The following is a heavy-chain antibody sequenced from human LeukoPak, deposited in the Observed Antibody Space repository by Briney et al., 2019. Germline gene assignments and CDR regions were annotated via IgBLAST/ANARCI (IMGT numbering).Heavy chain of an antibody. D-gene: IGHD3-3*01. CDR3: ARDLETYYDFWSGYFNMDV. J-gene: IGHJ6*03. CDR2: ISAYNGNT. Sequence: ASVKVSCKASGYTFTSYGISWVRQAPGQGLEWMGWISAYNGNTNYAQKLQGRVTMTTDTSTSTACMELRSLRSDDTAVYYCARDLETYYDFWSGYFNMDVWGKGTTVTVSS. CDR1: GYTFTSYG. V-gene: IGHV1-18*01.